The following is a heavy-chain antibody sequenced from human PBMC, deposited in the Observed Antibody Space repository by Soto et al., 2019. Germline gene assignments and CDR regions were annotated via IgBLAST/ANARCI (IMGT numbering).Heavy chain of an antibody. CDR2: ISSSGYI. CDR1: GFNFNSYT. D-gene: IGHD2-15*01. J-gene: IGHJ6*02. CDR3: ARDCSGGSCYPGMDV. V-gene: IGHV3-21*01. Sequence: GGSLRLSCAASGFNFNSYTISWVRQAPGKRLEWLSSISSSGYIFSTDSVRGRFTISRDNAKNSVYLQINSLRAEDTAVYFCARDCSGGSCYPGMDVWGQGTTVTVSS.